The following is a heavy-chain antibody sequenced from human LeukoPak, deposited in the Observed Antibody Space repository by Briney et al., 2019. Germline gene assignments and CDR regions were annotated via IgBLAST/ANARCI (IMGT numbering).Heavy chain of an antibody. CDR3: AKGSVLYYYYMDV. CDR1: GFTFSSYG. Sequence: GGSLRLSCAASGFTFSSYGMSWVRQAPGKGLEWVSAISGSGGSTYYADSVKGRFTISRDNSKNTLYLQMNSLRAEDTAVYYCAKGSVLYYYYMDVWGKGTTVTISS. CDR2: ISGSGGST. V-gene: IGHV3-23*01. J-gene: IGHJ6*03.